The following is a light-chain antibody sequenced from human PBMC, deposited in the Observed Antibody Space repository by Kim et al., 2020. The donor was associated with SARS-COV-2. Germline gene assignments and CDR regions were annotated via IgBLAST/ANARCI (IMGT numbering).Light chain of an antibody. Sequence: SVALGQTARITCGGSSIGAKSVHWYQKKPGQAPVLVIYRDRNRPSGIPERFSGSNSGNTATLTISRAQAGDEADYYCHVWDSNTAVFGGGTRLSVL. CDR1: SIGAKS. CDR2: RDR. V-gene: IGLV3-9*01. J-gene: IGLJ3*02. CDR3: HVWDSNTAV.